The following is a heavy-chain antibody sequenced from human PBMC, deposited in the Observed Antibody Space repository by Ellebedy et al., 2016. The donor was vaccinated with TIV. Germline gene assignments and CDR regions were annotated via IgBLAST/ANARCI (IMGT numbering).Heavy chain of an antibody. V-gene: IGHV6-1*01. J-gene: IGHJ3*02. CDR3: ARASSSAVKGFDI. CDR2: TNSRSKWYN. D-gene: IGHD2-15*01. Sequence: SETLSLXXATSGVSFASNSAARNWTIQSPSRCPEWPGRTNSRSKWYNDYAVSVKSRIIINPDTSKNQFSLQLKSVTPEDTAVYYCARASSSAVKGFDIWGQGTMVTVSS. CDR1: GVSFASNSAA.